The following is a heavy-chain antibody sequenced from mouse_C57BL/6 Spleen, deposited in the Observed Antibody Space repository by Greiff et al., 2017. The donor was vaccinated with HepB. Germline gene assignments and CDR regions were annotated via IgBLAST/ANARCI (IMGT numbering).Heavy chain of an antibody. V-gene: IGHV1-66*01. D-gene: IGHD2-4*01. J-gene: IGHJ3*01. Sequence: QVQLQQSGPELVKPGASVKISCKASGYSFTSYYIHWVKQRPGQGLEWIGWIYPGSGNTKYNEKFKGKATLTADTSSSTAYMQLSSLTSEYSAVYYCARGGDYDGSFAYWGQGTLVTVSA. CDR1: GYSFTSYY. CDR2: IYPGSGNT. CDR3: ARGGDYDGSFAY.